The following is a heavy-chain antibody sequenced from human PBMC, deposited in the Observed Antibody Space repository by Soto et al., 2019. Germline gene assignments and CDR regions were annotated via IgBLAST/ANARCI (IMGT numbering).Heavy chain of an antibody. CDR3: ARMEVIVGATVDY. CDR2: INAGNGNI. J-gene: IGHJ4*02. D-gene: IGHD1-26*01. V-gene: IGHV1-3*01. CDR1: GYTFSSYA. Sequence: ASVKVSCKASGYTFSSYAMHWVRQAPGQRREWMGWINAGNGNIKYSQKFQGRITISRDTSASTAYMELSSLRSEDTAVYYCARMEVIVGATVDYWGQGTLVTVSS.